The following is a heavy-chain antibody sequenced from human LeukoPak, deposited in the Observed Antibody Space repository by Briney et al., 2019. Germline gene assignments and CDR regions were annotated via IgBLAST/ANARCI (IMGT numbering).Heavy chain of an antibody. V-gene: IGHV3-23*01. Sequence: PGGSLRLSCAASGFTFSSYAMSWVRQAPGKGLEWVSAISGSGGSTYYADFVKGRFTISRDNSKNTLYLQMNSLRAEDTAVYYCAKDPTHYYDSSGYYYWGQGTLVTVSS. CDR2: ISGSGGST. D-gene: IGHD3-22*01. CDR1: GFTFSSYA. CDR3: AKDPTHYYDSSGYYY. J-gene: IGHJ4*02.